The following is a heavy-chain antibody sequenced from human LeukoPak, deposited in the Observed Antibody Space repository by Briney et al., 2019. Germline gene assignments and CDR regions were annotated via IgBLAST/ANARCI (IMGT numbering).Heavy chain of an antibody. CDR1: GGTFSSYA. V-gene: IGHV1-69*05. CDR3: GSGGYSYGYNGAFDI. CDR2: IIPIFGTA. J-gene: IGHJ3*02. Sequence: ASVKVSCKASGGTFSSYAISWVRQAPGQGLEWMGRIIPIFGTANYAQKFQGRVTITTDESTSTAYMELSSLRSEDTAVYYCGSGGYSYGYNGAFDIWGQGTMVTVSS. D-gene: IGHD5-18*01.